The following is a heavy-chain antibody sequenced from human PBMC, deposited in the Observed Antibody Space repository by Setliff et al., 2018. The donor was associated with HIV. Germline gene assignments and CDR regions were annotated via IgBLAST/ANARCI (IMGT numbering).Heavy chain of an antibody. J-gene: IGHJ4*02. Sequence: ASVKVSCKASGGIFSRFAFSWVRQAPGQGLEWMGGIIPIFGTANYAQKFQGRVTITTDESTSTAYMELSSLRPEDTAVYYWAKNFFGSGYYFFFDFWGQGTLVTVSS. D-gene: IGHD3-10*01. CDR3: AKNFFGSGYYFFFDF. CDR2: IIPIFGTA. CDR1: GGIFSRFA. V-gene: IGHV1-69*05.